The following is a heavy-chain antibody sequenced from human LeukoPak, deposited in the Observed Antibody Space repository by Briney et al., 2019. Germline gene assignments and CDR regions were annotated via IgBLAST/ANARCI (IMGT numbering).Heavy chain of an antibody. J-gene: IGHJ4*02. D-gene: IGHD3-22*01. CDR1: GFTFSSYW. Sequence: GGSLRLSCAAPGFTFSSYWMSWVRQAPGKGLEWVANIKQDGSEKYYVDSVKGRFTISRDNSKNTLYLQMNSLRAEDTAVYYCARDTSDYYDSSGPLDYWGQGTLVTVSS. CDR3: ARDTSDYYDSSGPLDY. V-gene: IGHV3-7*01. CDR2: IKQDGSEK.